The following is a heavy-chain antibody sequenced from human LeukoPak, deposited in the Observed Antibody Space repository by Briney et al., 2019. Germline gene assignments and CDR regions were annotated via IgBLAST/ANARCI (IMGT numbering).Heavy chain of an antibody. CDR1: GFTFSSYA. CDR3: ARDRESNSKGHFDY. D-gene: IGHD4-11*01. V-gene: IGHV3-30-3*01. J-gene: IGHJ4*02. Sequence: GGSLRLSCAASGFTFSSYAMHWVRQAPGRRPEWVAVMSYDGTNIFYSDSVKGRFTISRDNSKNTLFLQMNSLRAEDTAVYYCARDRESNSKGHFDYWGQGTLVTVSS. CDR2: MSYDGTNI.